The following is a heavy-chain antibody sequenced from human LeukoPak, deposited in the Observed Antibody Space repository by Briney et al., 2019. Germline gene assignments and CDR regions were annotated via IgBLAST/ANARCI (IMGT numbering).Heavy chain of an antibody. D-gene: IGHD3-3*01. CDR2: IKQDGSEK. Sequence: GGSLRLSCAASGFTFSSYWMSWVRQAPGKGLEWVANIKQDGSEKYYVDSVKGRFTISRDNAKNSQYLQMNSLRAEDTAVYYCARANTYYDFWSGYYTLDYWGQGTLVTVSS. CDR3: ARANTYYDFWSGYYTLDY. V-gene: IGHV3-7*01. J-gene: IGHJ4*02. CDR1: GFTFSSYW.